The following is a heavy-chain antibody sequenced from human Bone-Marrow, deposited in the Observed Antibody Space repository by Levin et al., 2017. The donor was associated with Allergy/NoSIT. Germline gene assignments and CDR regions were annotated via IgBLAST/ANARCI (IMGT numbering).Heavy chain of an antibody. CDR1: GFTFTTYA. V-gene: IGHV3-23*01. Sequence: AGGSLRLSCAASGFTFTTYAMTWVRLAPGKGLEWVATVGRAGNTFHADFVKGRFTISKDNSEKRLYLQMNSLRVEDTAIYYCARCDGGSYHPWYFDLWGRGTRVTVSS. D-gene: IGHD1-26*01. CDR3: ARCDGGSYHPWYFDL. J-gene: IGHJ2*01. CDR2: VGRAGNT.